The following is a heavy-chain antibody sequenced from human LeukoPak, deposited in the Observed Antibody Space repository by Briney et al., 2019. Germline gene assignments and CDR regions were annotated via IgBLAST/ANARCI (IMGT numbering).Heavy chain of an antibody. V-gene: IGHV3-23*01. CDR2: ISGSGGST. Sequence: PGGSLRLSCAASGFTFSDYHMSWIRQAPGKGLEWVSAISGSGGSTYYADSVKGRFTISRDNSKNTLYLQMNSLRAEDTAVYYCAKWANPIYYYMDVWGKGTTVTVSS. CDR1: GFTFSDYH. J-gene: IGHJ6*03. CDR3: AKWANPIYYYMDV. D-gene: IGHD1-26*01.